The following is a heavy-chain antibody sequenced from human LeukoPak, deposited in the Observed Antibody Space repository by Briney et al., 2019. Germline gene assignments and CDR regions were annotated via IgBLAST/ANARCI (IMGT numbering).Heavy chain of an antibody. Sequence: PGGSLRLTCAASGFTVGSNYMNWVRQAPGKGLEWVANIKQDGSEKYYVDSVKGRFTISRDNAKNSLYLHMNSLRAEDTAVYYCASLRLAAVDTGVDYWGQGTLVTVSS. D-gene: IGHD6-13*01. CDR1: GFTVGSNY. V-gene: IGHV3-7*03. J-gene: IGHJ4*02. CDR3: ASLRLAAVDTGVDY. CDR2: IKQDGSEK.